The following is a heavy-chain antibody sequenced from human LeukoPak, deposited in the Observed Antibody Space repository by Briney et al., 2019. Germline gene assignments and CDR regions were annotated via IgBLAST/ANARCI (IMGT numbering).Heavy chain of an antibody. Sequence: GGSLRLSCAASGFTFSSYSMNWVRQAPGKGLEWVSSISSSSSYIYYADLVKGRFTISRDNAKNSLYLQMNSLRAEDTAVYYCARASSATYYFDYWGQGTLVTVSS. V-gene: IGHV3-21*01. D-gene: IGHD6-25*01. J-gene: IGHJ4*02. CDR3: ARASSATYYFDY. CDR1: GFTFSSYS. CDR2: ISSSSSYI.